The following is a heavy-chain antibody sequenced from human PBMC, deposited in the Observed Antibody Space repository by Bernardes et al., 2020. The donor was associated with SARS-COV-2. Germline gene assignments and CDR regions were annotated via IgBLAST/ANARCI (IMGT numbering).Heavy chain of an antibody. CDR3: AKFNVLRHLDWSLSWLGYYSVS. D-gene: IGHD3-9*01. CDR2: LAYVGNT. CDR1: GYSINSASYR. V-gene: IGHV4-39*01. J-gene: IGHJ4*02. Sequence: SETLSLTCSVSGYSINSASYRWVCIPQAPGQGLESIGSLAYVGNTYYTPSLRSRVTMSANSTNTQFSLRLTSGTAADTAVYFCAKFNVLRHLDWSLSWLGYYSVSWGQGTLVTVSS.